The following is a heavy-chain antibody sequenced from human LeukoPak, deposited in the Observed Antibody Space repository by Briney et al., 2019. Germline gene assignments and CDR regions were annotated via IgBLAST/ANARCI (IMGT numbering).Heavy chain of an antibody. CDR1: GGSISSSNW. V-gene: IGHV4-4*02. J-gene: IGHJ2*01. Sequence: PSETLSLTCAVSGGSISSSNWWSWVRQPPGKGLEWIGYIYYSGSTNYNPSLKSRVTISVDTSKNQFSLKLSSVTAADTAVYYCARSSGSTDFDLWGRGTLVTVSS. D-gene: IGHD6-19*01. CDR2: IYYSGST. CDR3: ARSSGSTDFDL.